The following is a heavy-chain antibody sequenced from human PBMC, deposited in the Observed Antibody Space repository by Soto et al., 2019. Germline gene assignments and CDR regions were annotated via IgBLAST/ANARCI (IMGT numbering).Heavy chain of an antibody. Sequence: QVQLVQSGAEVKKPGASVKVSCKASGYTFTSYGISWVRQAPGQGLEWMGWISAYNGNTNYAQKLQGRGTMTTDPSTSTAYMELRSLRSDGTAVCCWAREAVAGTIGYWGQGALVTVSS. V-gene: IGHV1-18*01. CDR1: GYTFTSYG. CDR2: ISAYNGNT. J-gene: IGHJ4*02. CDR3: AREAVAGTIGY. D-gene: IGHD6-19*01.